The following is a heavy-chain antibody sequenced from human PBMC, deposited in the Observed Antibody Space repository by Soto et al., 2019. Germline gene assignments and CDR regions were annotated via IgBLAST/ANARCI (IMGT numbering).Heavy chain of an antibody. V-gene: IGHV4-39*01. D-gene: IGHD3-22*01. Sequence: PSETLSLTFTVSSGSISSTCYYWAWIGQPPGKGLEWIGAIYYDGTTYYTESLKSRVSISVDTSKNQFSLKLNSVTAADTAVYFCARQGRNTKIVLVKHYAADFWGQGTAVTVSS. J-gene: IGHJ6*02. CDR3: ARQGRNTKIVLVKHYAADF. CDR2: IYYDGTT. CDR1: SGSISSTCYY.